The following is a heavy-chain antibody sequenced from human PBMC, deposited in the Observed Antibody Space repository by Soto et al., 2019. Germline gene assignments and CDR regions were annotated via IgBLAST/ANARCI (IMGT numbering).Heavy chain of an antibody. CDR3: AADFWSGYKLGI. J-gene: IGHJ3*02. CDR1: GFTFSDYY. CDR2: ISSSGSTI. Sequence: GGSLRLSCAASGFTFSDYYMSWIRQAPGRGLEWVSYISSSGSTIYYADSVKGRFTISRDNAKNSLYLQMNSLRAEDTAVYYCAADFWSGYKLGIWGQGTMVTVSS. V-gene: IGHV3-11*01. D-gene: IGHD3-3*01.